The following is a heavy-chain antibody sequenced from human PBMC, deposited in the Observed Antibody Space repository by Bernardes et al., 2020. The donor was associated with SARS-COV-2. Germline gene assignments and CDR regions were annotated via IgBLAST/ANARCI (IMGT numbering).Heavy chain of an antibody. CDR1: GFTFRSSL. V-gene: IGHV3-74*01. CDR3: TRAGATTWLDS. Sequence: GGSLRLSCEASGFTFRSSLMHWARQAPAKGLVWVSRIISDGSGADYAASVRGRFTISRDNARNRLFLQMNSLRADDTAVYYCTRAGATTWLDSWGQGTLVTVSS. CDR2: IISDGSGA. J-gene: IGHJ4*02. D-gene: IGHD1-26*01.